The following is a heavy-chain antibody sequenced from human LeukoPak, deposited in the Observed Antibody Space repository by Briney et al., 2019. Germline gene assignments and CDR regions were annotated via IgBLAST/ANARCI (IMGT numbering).Heavy chain of an antibody. V-gene: IGHV4-39*01. J-gene: IGHJ4*02. CDR1: GGSISSSSYY. Sequence: SETLSLTCTVSGGSISSSSYYWGWIRQPPGKGLEWIGSIYCSGSTYYNPSLKSRVTISVDTSKNQFSLKLSSVTAADTAVYYCARPYYYGSGTDYWGQGSLVTVSS. CDR3: ARPYYYGSGTDY. CDR2: IYCSGST. D-gene: IGHD3-10*01.